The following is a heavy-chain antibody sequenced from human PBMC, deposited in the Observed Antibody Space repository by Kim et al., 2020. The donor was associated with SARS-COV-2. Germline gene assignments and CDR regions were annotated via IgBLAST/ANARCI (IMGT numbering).Heavy chain of an antibody. CDR3: ARDGDRYYYYYGMDV. D-gene: IGHD4-17*01. Sequence: ASVKVSCKASGYTFTSYGISWVRQAPGQGLEWMGWISAYNGNTNYAQKLQGRVTMTTDTSTSTAYMELRSLRSDDTAVYYCARDGDRYYYYYGMDVWGQGTTVTVSS. J-gene: IGHJ6*02. CDR2: ISAYNGNT. CDR1: GYTFTSYG. V-gene: IGHV1-18*01.